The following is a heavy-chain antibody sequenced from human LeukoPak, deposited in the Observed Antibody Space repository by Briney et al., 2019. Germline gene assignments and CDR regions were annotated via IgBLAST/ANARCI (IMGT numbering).Heavy chain of an antibody. V-gene: IGHV1-8*01. CDR1: GYTFTSYD. J-gene: IGHJ6*02. D-gene: IGHD6-13*01. CDR3: ARLASSSWPLYYYYGMDV. CDR2: MNPNNGNT. Sequence: ASVKVSCKASGYTFTSYDIDWVRQATGQGLEWMGWMNPNNGNTGYAQKFQGRVTMTRSTSISTAYMELSSLRSEDTAVYYCARLASSSWPLYYYYGMDVWGQGTTVAVSS.